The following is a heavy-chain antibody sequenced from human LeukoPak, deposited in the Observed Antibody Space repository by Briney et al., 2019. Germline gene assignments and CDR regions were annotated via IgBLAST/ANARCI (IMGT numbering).Heavy chain of an antibody. V-gene: IGHV3-53*01. CDR1: GFTVSSNY. CDR2: IYSGGST. J-gene: IGHJ4*02. D-gene: IGHD3-10*01. CDR3: ATQRGYYGSGSYPLGY. Sequence: PGGSLRLSCAASGFTVSSNYMSWVRQAPGKGLEWVSVIYSGGSTYYADSVKGRFTISRDNSKNTLYLQMNSLRAEDTAVYYCATQRGYYGSGSYPLGYWGQGTLVTVSS.